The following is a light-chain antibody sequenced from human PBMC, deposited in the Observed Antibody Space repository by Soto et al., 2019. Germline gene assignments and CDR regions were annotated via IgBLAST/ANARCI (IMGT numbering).Light chain of an antibody. CDR3: AAWDDSLNGWV. CDR1: SSNIGVNT. Sequence: QSVLTQPPSASGTPGQRVTISCSGSSSNIGVNTVTWYQQFPGTAPKLLVCSNNQRPSGVPDRFSGSKSGTSASLAISGLQSEDEADYYCAAWDDSLNGWVFGGGTKVTVL. J-gene: IGLJ3*02. CDR2: SNN. V-gene: IGLV1-44*01.